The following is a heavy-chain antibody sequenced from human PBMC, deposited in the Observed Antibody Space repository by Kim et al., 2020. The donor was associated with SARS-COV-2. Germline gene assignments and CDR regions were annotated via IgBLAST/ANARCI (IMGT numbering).Heavy chain of an antibody. D-gene: IGHD6-13*01. CDR1: GGSISSSSYY. CDR2: IYYSGST. V-gene: IGHV4-39*01. J-gene: IGHJ4*02. Sequence: SETLSLTCTVSGGSISSSSYYWGWIRQPPGKGLEWIGSIYYSGSTYYNPSLKSRVTISVDTSKNQFSLKLSSVTAADTAVYYCASPSGEGSSWYLDYCCYFDYWGQGTLVTVSS. CDR3: ASPSGEGSSWYLDYCCYFDY.